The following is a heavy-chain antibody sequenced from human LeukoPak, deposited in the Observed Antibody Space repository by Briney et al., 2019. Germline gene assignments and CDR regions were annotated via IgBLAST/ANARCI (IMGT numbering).Heavy chain of an antibody. D-gene: IGHD6-19*01. CDR2: IYYSGST. CDR3: ASAPWLVPNYYYGMDV. CDR1: RGSISSYY. Sequence: SETLSLTCTVSRGSISSYYWSWIRQPPGKGLEWIGYIYYSGSTNYNPSLKSRVTISVDTSKNQFSLKLSSVTAADTAVYYCASAPWLVPNYYYGMDVWGQGTTVTVSS. V-gene: IGHV4-59*01. J-gene: IGHJ6*02.